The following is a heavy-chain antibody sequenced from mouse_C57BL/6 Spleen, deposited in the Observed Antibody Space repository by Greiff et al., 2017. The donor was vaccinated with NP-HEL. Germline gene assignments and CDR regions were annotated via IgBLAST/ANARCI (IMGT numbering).Heavy chain of an antibody. CDR2: IYPGSGNT. V-gene: IGHV1-76*01. CDR3: ARAYYSNYYAMDY. CDR1: GYTFTDYY. D-gene: IGHD2-5*01. J-gene: IGHJ4*01. Sequence: QVQLQQSGAELVRPGASVKLSCKASGYTFTDYYINWVKQRPGQGLEWIARIYPGSGNTYYNEKFKGKATLTAEKSSSTAYMQLSSLTSEDSAVYFVARAYYSNYYAMDYWGQGTSVTVSS.